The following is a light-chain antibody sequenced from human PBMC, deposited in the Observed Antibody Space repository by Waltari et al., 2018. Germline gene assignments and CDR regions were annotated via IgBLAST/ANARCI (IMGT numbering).Light chain of an antibody. CDR3: SSYTSNSSVV. CDR2: AVT. J-gene: IGLJ2*01. Sequence: QSALTQPASGSGSPGQSINIPCRGASSAVGAYNRVSWYQQTPGKAPKLMLYAVTSRPSGGSNRFSGSKSGNTASLTISGLQAEGEADDYCSSYTSNSSVVFGGGTKLAV. V-gene: IGLV2-14*01. CDR1: SSAVGAYNR.